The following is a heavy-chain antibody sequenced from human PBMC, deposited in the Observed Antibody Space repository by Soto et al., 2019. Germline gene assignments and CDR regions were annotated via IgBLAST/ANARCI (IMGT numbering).Heavy chain of an antibody. V-gene: IGHV4-39*01. Sequence: QLQLQESGPGLVEPSETLSLICTVSGVSIIHSPYYWGWIRQPPGKGLEWIGTIHHSGTTYYNPPLKSRVTISVDTSKDQFSLKLSSVTAADMAVYYCARHSLGRNFDFWGQGTLVTVSS. J-gene: IGHJ4*02. CDR3: ARHSLGRNFDF. CDR1: GVSIIHSPYY. CDR2: IHHSGTT.